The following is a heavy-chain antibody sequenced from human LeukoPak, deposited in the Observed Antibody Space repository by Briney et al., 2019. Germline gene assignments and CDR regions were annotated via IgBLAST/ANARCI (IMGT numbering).Heavy chain of an antibody. J-gene: IGHJ4*02. CDR2: IIPIFGTA. D-gene: IGHD1-26*01. CDR1: GGTFSSYA. Sequence: GASVKVSCKASGGTFSSYAISWVRQAPGQGLEWMGGIIPIFGTANYAQKFQGRVTITTGESTSTAYMELSSLRSEDTAVYYCARDRAFGVGAIGDYWGQGTLVTVSS. CDR3: ARDRAFGVGAIGDY. V-gene: IGHV1-69*05.